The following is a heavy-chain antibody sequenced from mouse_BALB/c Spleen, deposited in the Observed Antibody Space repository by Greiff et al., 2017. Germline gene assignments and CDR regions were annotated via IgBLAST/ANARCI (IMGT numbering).Heavy chain of an antibody. CDR3: ARHDGYYWYFDV. CDR1: GFAFSSYD. J-gene: IGHJ1*01. Sequence: EVKLVESGGGLVKPGGSLKLSCAASGFAFSSYDMSWVRQTPEKRLEWVAYISSGGGSTYYPDTVKGRFTLSRDNAKNTLYLQMSSLKSEDTAMYYCARHDGYYWYFDVWGAGTTVTVSA. CDR2: ISSGGGST. V-gene: IGHV5-12-1*01. D-gene: IGHD2-3*01.